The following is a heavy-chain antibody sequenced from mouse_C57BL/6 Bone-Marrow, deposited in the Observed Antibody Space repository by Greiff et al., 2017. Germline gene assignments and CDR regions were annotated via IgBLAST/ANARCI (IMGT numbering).Heavy chain of an antibody. J-gene: IGHJ1*03. CDR3: ARPYYSNYWYFDV. CDR2: IYPGSGST. CDR1: GYTFTSYW. V-gene: IGHV1-55*01. D-gene: IGHD2-5*01. Sequence: VKLQQPGAELVKPGASVKMSCKASGYTFTSYWITWVKQRPGQGLEWIGYIYPGSGSTNYNEKFKSKATLTVDTSSSTAYMQLSSLTSEDSAVYYCARPYYSNYWYFDVWGTGTTVTVSS.